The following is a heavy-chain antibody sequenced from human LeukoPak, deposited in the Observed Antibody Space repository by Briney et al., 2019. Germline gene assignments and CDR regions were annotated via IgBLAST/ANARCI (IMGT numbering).Heavy chain of an antibody. Sequence: PSQTLSLTCTVSGGSISSGGYYWSWIRQHPGKGLEWIGYIYYSGSTYYNPSLKSRVTISVDTSKKQFSLKLSSVTAADTAVYYCARDQGVRPRNAFDIWGQGTMVTVSS. J-gene: IGHJ3*02. CDR1: GGSISSGGYY. CDR3: ARDQGVRPRNAFDI. V-gene: IGHV4-31*03. D-gene: IGHD1-1*01. CDR2: IYYSGST.